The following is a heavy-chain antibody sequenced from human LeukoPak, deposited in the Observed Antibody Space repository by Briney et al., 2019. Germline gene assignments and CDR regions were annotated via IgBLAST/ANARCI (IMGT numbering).Heavy chain of an antibody. J-gene: IGHJ6*03. Sequence: PSETLSLTCTVSGGSISSYYWSWIRQPPGKGLEWIGYIYYSGSTNYNPSLKSRVTISVDTSKNQFSLKLSSVTAADTAVYCCARMEGGMWYMDVWGKGTTVTVSS. CDR3: ARMEGGMWYMDV. D-gene: IGHD3-16*01. CDR1: GGSISSYY. V-gene: IGHV4-59*01. CDR2: IYYSGST.